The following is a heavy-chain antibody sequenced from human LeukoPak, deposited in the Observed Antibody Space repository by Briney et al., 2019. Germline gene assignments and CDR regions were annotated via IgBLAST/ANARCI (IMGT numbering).Heavy chain of an antibody. CDR1: GFTFSNAW. CDR3: VCNYYDSSGYYYRVDY. Sequence: GGSLTLSCAASGFTFSNAWMSWVRQAPGKGLEWVGRIKSKTDGGTTDYAAPVKGRFTISRDDSKNTLYLQMNSLKTEDTAVYYCVCNYYDSSGYYYRVDYWGQGTLVTVSS. D-gene: IGHD3-22*01. V-gene: IGHV3-15*01. CDR2: IKSKTDGGTT. J-gene: IGHJ4*02.